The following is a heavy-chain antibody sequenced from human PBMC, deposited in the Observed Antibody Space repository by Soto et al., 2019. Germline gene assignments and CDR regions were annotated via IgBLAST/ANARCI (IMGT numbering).Heavy chain of an antibody. D-gene: IGHD6-6*01. CDR2: INPNSGGT. CDR3: ARDEGGGSTTYSSSARWLDP. CDR1: GYTFTGYY. J-gene: IGHJ5*02. Sequence: GASVKVSCTASGYTFTGYYMHWVRQATGQGLEWMGWINPNSGGTNYAQKFQGRVTMTRDTSISKAYMELSRLRSADTAVYYCARDEGGGSTTYSSSARWLDPWGQGTLVTVSS. V-gene: IGHV1-2*02.